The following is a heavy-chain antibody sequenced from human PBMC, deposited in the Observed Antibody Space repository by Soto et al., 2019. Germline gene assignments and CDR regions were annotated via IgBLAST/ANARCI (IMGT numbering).Heavy chain of an antibody. CDR3: AKVSLGALTFTDYYYYGLDV. CDR2: ISGGGSST. J-gene: IGHJ6*02. V-gene: IGHV3-23*01. Sequence: PGGSLRLSCAASGFTFSTYAMNWVRQAPGKGLEWVSAISGGGSSTYYADSVKGRVTISRDNSKNTLYLQMNSLRAEDTAVYYCAKVSLGALTFTDYYYYGLDVWGQGTTVTVSS. CDR1: GFTFSTYA. D-gene: IGHD1-26*01.